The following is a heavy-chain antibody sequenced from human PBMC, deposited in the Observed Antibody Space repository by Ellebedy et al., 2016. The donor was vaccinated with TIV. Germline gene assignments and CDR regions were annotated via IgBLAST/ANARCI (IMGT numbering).Heavy chain of an antibody. CDR2: INPYNGNA. Sequence: AASVKVSCKASGYTFITYTITWVRQAPGQGLEWMGWINPYNGNANYAQKLQGRVTMTTDTSTRKAYMELRSLRYDDTAMYYCARGRTLPMVRGVIMDYWGQGTLVTVSS. D-gene: IGHD3-10*01. V-gene: IGHV1-18*01. J-gene: IGHJ4*02. CDR1: GYTFITYT. CDR3: ARGRTLPMVRGVIMDY.